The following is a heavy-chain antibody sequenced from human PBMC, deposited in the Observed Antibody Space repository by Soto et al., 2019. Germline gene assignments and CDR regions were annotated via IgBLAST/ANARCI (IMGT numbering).Heavy chain of an antibody. CDR3: ARDLYSGYDHYYYYYGMDV. Sequence: QVQLVESGGGVVQPGRSLRLSCAASGFTFSSYGMHWVRQAPGKGLEWVAVIWYDGSNKYYADSVKGRFTISSDNSKNTLYLQMNSLRAEDTAVYYCARDLYSGYDHYYYYYGMDVWGQGTTVTVSS. D-gene: IGHD5-12*01. J-gene: IGHJ6*02. CDR1: GFTFSSYG. CDR2: IWYDGSNK. V-gene: IGHV3-33*01.